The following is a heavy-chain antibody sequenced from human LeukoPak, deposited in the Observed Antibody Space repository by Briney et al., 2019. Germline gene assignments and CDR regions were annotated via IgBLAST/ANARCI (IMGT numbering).Heavy chain of an antibody. CDR3: ARGGYYYYGMDV. CDR2: IYYSGST. J-gene: IGHJ6*02. CDR1: GGSISSYY. V-gene: IGHV4-59*01. Sequence: PSETLSLTCTVSGGSISSYYWSWIRQPPGKGLEWIGYIYYSGSTNYNPSLKSRVTISVDTSKNQFSLKLSSATAADTAVYYCARGGYYYYGMDVWGQGTTVTVSS.